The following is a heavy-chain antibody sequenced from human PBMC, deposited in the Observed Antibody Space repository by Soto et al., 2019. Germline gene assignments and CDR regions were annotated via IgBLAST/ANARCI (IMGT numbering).Heavy chain of an antibody. CDR1: GYTFTSYY. D-gene: IGHD6-25*01. CDR2: INPSGGST. J-gene: IGHJ4*02. Sequence: ASVKVSCKASGYTFTSYYMHWVRQAPGQGLEWMGIINPSGGSTSYAQKFRGRVSMTRNTSISTAYMELSNLRSEDTALYFCARRKERSGPNYFDLWGQGTLVTVSS. V-gene: IGHV1-46*01. CDR3: ARRKERSGPNYFDL.